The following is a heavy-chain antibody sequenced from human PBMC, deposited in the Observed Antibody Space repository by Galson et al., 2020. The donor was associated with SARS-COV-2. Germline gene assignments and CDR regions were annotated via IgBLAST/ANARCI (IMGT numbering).Heavy chain of an antibody. V-gene: IGHV2-70*11. CDR3: ARMVVRGVTYDY. CDR1: GFSLSTSGKC. Sequence: SGPTLVKPTQTLTLTCTFSGFSLSTSGKCVSWIRQPPGKALEWLARIDWDDDKYYSTSLKTRLTISKDTSKNQVVLTMTNMDPVDTATCYCARMVVRGVTYDYWGQGTLVTVSS. CDR2: IDWDDDK. D-gene: IGHD3-10*01. J-gene: IGHJ4*02.